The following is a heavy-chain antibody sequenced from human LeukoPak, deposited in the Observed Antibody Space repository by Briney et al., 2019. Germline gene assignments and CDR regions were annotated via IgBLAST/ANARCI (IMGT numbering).Heavy chain of an antibody. CDR2: ISSSGSTI. CDR1: GFTFSSYE. V-gene: IGHV3-48*03. Sequence: DPGGSLRLSCAASGFTFSSYEMNWVRQAPGKGLEWVSYISSSGSTIYYADSVKGRFTISRDNSKSTLSLQMNSLRAEDTAIYYCATYRQVLLPFESWGQGTLVTVSS. D-gene: IGHD2-8*02. CDR3: ATYRQVLLPFES. J-gene: IGHJ4*02.